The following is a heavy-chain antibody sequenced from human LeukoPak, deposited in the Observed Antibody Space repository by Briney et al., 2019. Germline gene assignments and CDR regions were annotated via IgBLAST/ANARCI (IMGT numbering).Heavy chain of an antibody. Sequence: ASVKASCKASGYTFTGYYMHWVRQAPGQGLEWMGWINPNSGGTNYAQKFQGRVTMTRDTSISTAYMELSRLRSDDTAVYYCARDRVYYYDSSGSLLTNDYWGQGTLVTVSS. D-gene: IGHD3-22*01. CDR3: ARDRVYYYDSSGSLLTNDY. J-gene: IGHJ4*02. V-gene: IGHV1-2*02. CDR2: INPNSGGT. CDR1: GYTFTGYY.